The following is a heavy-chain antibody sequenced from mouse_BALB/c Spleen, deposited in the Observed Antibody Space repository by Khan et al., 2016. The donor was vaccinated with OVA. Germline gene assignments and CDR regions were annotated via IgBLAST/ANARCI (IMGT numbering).Heavy chain of an antibody. J-gene: IGHJ3*01. CDR3: ARITSYDGSY. Sequence: VQLQQSGAEFVKPGASVKLSCTASGFNIKDTYMHWVKQRPEQGLEWIGKIDPANGYTKYDPKFQGTATITADTSSNTAYLHLNSLTSEDTAVYYCARITSYDGSYWGQGTMVTVSA. CDR1: GFNIKDTY. CDR2: IDPANGYT. V-gene: IGHV14-3*02. D-gene: IGHD1-1*01.